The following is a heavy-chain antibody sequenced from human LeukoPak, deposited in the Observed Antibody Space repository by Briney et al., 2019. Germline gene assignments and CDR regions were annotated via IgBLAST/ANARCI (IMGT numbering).Heavy chain of an antibody. CDR1: GYTFTSYA. CDR3: ARSRDVVVPAALRYYYYGMDV. CDR2: ISAGNGNT. D-gene: IGHD2-2*01. Sequence: GASVKVSCKASGYTFTSYAIHWVRQAPGQRLEWMGWISAGNGNTKYSQNFQGRVTFISNTSATTAYMELSSLRSEDTAVYYCARSRDVVVPAALRYYYYGMDVWGQGTTVTVSS. V-gene: IGHV1-3*01. J-gene: IGHJ6*02.